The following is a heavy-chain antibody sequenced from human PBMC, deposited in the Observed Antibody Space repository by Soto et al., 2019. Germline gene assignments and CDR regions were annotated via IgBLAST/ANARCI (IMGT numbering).Heavy chain of an antibody. V-gene: IGHV1-18*01. CDR3: SRGTTVETGSY. D-gene: IGHD4-17*01. J-gene: IGHJ4*02. Sequence: QVQLVQSGAEVKKPGASVKVSCKASGYTFTSYGISWVRQSPGQGLAWMGWISAYNGNTNYAQKLQGRVTMTTDTSTSIAYMELRRLRSDDTVVYYCSRGTTVETGSYWGQGSLFTVSS. CDR1: GYTFTSYG. CDR2: ISAYNGNT.